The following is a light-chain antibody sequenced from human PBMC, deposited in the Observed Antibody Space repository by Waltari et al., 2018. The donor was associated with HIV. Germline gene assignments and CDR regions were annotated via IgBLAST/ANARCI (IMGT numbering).Light chain of an antibody. CDR2: GAS. CDR1: QSVSSN. CDR3: QQYNNWPPLFT. V-gene: IGKV3-15*01. Sequence: EIVMTQSPATLSVSPGERATLSCRASQSVSSNLAWYQQKPGPAPRLLIYGASTRATGIPARFSGGGSGTEFTLTISSLQSEDFAVYDCQQYNNWPPLFTFGPGTKVDIK. J-gene: IGKJ3*01.